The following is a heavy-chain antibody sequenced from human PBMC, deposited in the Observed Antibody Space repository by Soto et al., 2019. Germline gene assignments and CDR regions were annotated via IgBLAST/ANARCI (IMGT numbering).Heavy chain of an antibody. CDR2: IYYSGST. J-gene: IGHJ6*02. CDR1: GGSISSSSYY. CDR3: ARERGYDFWSGYYRPPGYYGMDV. D-gene: IGHD3-3*01. V-gene: IGHV4-61*01. Sequence: SETLSLTCTVSGGSISSSSYYWSWIRQPPGKGLEWIGYIYYSGSTNYNPSLKSRVTISVDTSKNQFSLKLSSVTAADTAVYYCARERGYDFWSGYYRPPGYYGMDVWGQGTTVTVSS.